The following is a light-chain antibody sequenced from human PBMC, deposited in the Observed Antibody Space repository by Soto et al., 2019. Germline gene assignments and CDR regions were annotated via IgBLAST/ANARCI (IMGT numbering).Light chain of an antibody. V-gene: IGKV3-20*01. J-gene: IGKJ4*01. CDR2: LAS. CDR3: QQYDTSPIT. CDR1: QAVNTR. Sequence: EIVLTQSPATLSSFPGDRVTLSCRASQAVNTRLAWYQHKPGQAPRLLIHLASNRAAGVPARFSGSGSGTEFTLTISRLEPEDFAVYYCQQYDTSPITFGGGTKVDIK.